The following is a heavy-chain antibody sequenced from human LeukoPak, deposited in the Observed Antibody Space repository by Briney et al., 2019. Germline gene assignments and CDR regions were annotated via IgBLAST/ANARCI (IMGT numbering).Heavy chain of an antibody. CDR2: INSSESII. V-gene: IGHV3-48*03. D-gene: IGHD3-10*02. J-gene: IGHJ6*04. Sequence: PGGSLRLSCAASGFTFSSYEMNWVRQGPGKGLEWVSYINSSESIISYADSVKGRFTISRDNVKNSLYLQMNSLRAEDTAVYYCAELGITMIGGVWGKGTTITISS. CDR3: AELGITMIGGV. CDR1: GFTFSSYE.